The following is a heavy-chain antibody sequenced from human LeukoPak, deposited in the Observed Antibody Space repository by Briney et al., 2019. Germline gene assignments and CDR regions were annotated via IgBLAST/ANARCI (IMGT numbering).Heavy chain of an antibody. J-gene: IGHJ4*02. V-gene: IGHV5-10-1*01. CDR3: ARLRDGSLDY. CDR1: GYSPTSYW. Sequence: GESLKISCQGSGYSPTSYWISWVRQMPGKGLEWMGRIDPSDSYTNYSPSFEGHVTFSADRSFSTAFLQWSSLRASDTAMYYCARLRDGSLDYWGQGTLVTVSS. CDR2: IDPSDSYT.